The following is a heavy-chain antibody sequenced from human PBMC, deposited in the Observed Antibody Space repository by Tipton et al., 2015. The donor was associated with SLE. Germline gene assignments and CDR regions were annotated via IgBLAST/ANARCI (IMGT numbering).Heavy chain of an antibody. D-gene: IGHD6-13*01. V-gene: IGHV4-61*02. J-gene: IGHJ4*02. CDR3: ARDSGLGSWSLDY. Sequence: TLSLTCTVSGGSISSGSYYWSWIRQPAGKGLEWIGRIYTSGSTNYNPSLKSRVTISVDTSKNQFPLKLSSVTAADTAVYYCARDSGLGSWSLDYWGQGTLVTVSS. CDR1: GGSISSGSYY. CDR2: IYTSGST.